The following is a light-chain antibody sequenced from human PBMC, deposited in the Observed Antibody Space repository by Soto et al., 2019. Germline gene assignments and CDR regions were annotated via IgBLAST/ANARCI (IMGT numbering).Light chain of an antibody. J-gene: IGKJ1*01. CDR3: QQYNNWPQT. CDR1: QSVSSN. V-gene: IGKV3-15*01. CDR2: GAS. Sequence: EIVMTQSPATLSVTPGERATLSCGASQSVSSNLAWYPQKHGQAPRLLIYGASTRATGIPARFSGSGSGTEFTLTISSLKSEDFEVYYCQQYNNWPQTFGQGTKVDIK.